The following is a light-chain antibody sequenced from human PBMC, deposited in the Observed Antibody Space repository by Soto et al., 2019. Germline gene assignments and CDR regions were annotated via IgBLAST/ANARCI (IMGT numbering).Light chain of an antibody. CDR1: QVINSF. CDR2: AAS. J-gene: IGKJ1*01. CDR3: QHYKSYPWT. V-gene: IGKV1-13*02. Sequence: AIQLTQSPSSLSASVGDRVTITCRASQVINSFLAWYQQKPGKAPKLLIYAASSLQTGVPSRFSGSGSETEFTLTISSLQPDDFAIYYCQHYKSYPWTFGQGTKVELK.